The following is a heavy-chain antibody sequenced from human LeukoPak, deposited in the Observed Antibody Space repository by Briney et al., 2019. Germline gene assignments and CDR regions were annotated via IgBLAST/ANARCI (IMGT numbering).Heavy chain of an antibody. Sequence: GGSLRLSCAASGFTFSSYRMNWVRQAPGKGLDWVSYISSSVSTIYYADSLKQRLTNTTDNDKNSLYQQKNSRRDEDTAVYYCARDEGGYLYYYYGMDVWGQGTTVTVSS. CDR3: ARDEGGYLYYYYGMDV. D-gene: IGHD5-12*01. J-gene: IGHJ6*02. CDR1: GFTFSSYR. CDR2: ISSSVSTI. V-gene: IGHV3-48*02.